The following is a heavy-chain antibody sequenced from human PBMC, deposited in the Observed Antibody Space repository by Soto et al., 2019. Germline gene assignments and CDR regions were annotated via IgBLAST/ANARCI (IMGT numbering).Heavy chain of an antibody. Sequence: PGGSLRLSCAASEFTFSNYAMSWVRQAPWKGLEWVSAISYGGGTTYYADSVKGRFTISRDNSKNTLYLQMNSLRAEDTAVYYCAKNPGYYYDSTGYHFDYWGQGTLVTVSS. CDR3: AKNPGYYYDSTGYHFDY. D-gene: IGHD3-22*01. J-gene: IGHJ4*02. CDR2: ISYGGGTT. CDR1: EFTFSNYA. V-gene: IGHV3-23*01.